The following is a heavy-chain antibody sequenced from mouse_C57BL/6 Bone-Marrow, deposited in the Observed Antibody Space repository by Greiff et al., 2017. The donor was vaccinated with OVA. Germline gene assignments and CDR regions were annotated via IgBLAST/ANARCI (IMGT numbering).Heavy chain of an antibody. J-gene: IGHJ4*01. CDR3: ARNSPITTVVATRDYYAKDY. CDR2: ISYDGSN. D-gene: IGHD1-1*01. Sequence: EVKLQESGPGLVKPSPSLSLTCSVTGYSITSGYYWNWIRQFPGNKLEWMGYISYDGSNNYNPSLKNRISITHDTSKNQFFLKLNSVTTEDTATYYCARNSPITTVVATRDYYAKDYWGQGASVTVSS. V-gene: IGHV3-6*01. CDR1: GYSITSGYY.